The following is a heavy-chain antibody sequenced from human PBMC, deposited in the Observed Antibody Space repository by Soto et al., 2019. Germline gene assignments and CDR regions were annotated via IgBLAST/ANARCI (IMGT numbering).Heavy chain of an antibody. D-gene: IGHD1-1*01. CDR1: GFTFTTYA. CDR3: AKDRTTMYDGFDI. Sequence: PGGSLRLSCAASGFTFTTYAMTRVRQAPGKGLKWVSTVTGSGGSAYYADSVQGRFTISRDNSKNTVYLQMNSLRADDTAIYYCAKDRTTMYDGFDIWGQGTMVTVSS. V-gene: IGHV3-23*01. CDR2: VTGSGGSA. J-gene: IGHJ3*02.